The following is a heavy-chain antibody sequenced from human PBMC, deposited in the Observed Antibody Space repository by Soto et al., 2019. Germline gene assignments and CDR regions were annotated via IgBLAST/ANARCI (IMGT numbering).Heavy chain of an antibody. CDR3: AINYDFWSGYYLFDY. V-gene: IGHV1-46*03. CDR2: INPSGGST. J-gene: IGHJ4*02. Sequence: ASVKVSCKASGYTFTSYYMHWVRQAPGQGLEWMGIINPSGGSTSYAQKFQGRVTMTRDTSTSTVYMELSSLRSEDTAVYYCAINYDFWSGYYLFDYWGQGTLVTVSS. CDR1: GYTFTSYY. D-gene: IGHD3-3*01.